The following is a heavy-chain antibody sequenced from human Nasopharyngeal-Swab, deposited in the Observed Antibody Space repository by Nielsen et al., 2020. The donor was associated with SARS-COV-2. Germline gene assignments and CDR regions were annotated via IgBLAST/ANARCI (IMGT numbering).Heavy chain of an antibody. CDR3: ARENSSSYYYYMDV. J-gene: IGHJ6*03. V-gene: IGHV4-34*01. CDR2: INHSGST. Sequence: SETLSLTCAVYGGSFSDYYWSWIRQPPGKGLEWIGEINHSGSTNYNPSLKSRVTISVDTSKNQFSLRLSSVTAADTAVYYCARENSSSYYYYMDVWGKGTTVTVSS. D-gene: IGHD5-18*01. CDR1: GGSFSDYY.